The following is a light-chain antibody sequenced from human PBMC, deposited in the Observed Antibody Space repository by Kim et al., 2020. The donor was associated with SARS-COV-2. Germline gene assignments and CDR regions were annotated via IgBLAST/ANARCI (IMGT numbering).Light chain of an antibody. CDR3: LLYYSGAVL. CDR1: TGAVTRSNY. V-gene: IGLV7-43*01. J-gene: IGLJ2*01. Sequence: PGWTVTLSSAPSTGAVTRSNYPNWFQQTPRQPPSALIWSTSNNHSGTPARLSGSLLGGKAVLTLSGAQPEDEAVYFCLLYYSGAVLFGGGTQLTVL. CDR2: STS.